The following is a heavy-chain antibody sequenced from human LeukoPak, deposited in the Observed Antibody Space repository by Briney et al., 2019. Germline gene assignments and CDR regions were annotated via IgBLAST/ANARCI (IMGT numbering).Heavy chain of an antibody. CDR1: GFTFGSYD. CDR3: AREPRWFGDLYGMDV. CDR2: IGTAGDT. Sequence: GGSLRLSCAASGFTFGSYDMHWVRQATGKGLEWVSAIGTAGDTYYPGSVKGRFTISRENAKNSLYLQMNSLRARDTAVYYCAREPRWFGDLYGMDVWGQGTTVTVSS. J-gene: IGHJ6*02. V-gene: IGHV3-13*04. D-gene: IGHD3-10*01.